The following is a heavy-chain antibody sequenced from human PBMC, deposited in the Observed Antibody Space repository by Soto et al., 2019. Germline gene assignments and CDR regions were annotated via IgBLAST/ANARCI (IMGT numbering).Heavy chain of an antibody. CDR3: ARRKVVPAARDNKYYYNYMDV. CDR1: GFTFSSYS. J-gene: IGHJ6*03. D-gene: IGHD2-2*01. V-gene: IGHV3-21*01. CDR2: ISSSSSYI. Sequence: EVQLVESGGGLVKPGGSLRLSCAASGFTFSSYSMNWVRQAPGKGLEWVSSISSSSSYIYYADSVKGRFTISRDNPKNSLSLKMNSLRAETTAVYYCARRKVVPAARDNKYYYNYMDVWGKGTTVTDSS.